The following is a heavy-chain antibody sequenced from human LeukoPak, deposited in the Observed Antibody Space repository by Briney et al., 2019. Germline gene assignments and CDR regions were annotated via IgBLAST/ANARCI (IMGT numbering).Heavy chain of an antibody. Sequence: SETLSLTCAVYGGSFSGYYWSWIRQPPGKGLEWIGEINHSGSTNYNPSLKSRVTISVDTSKNQFSLKLSFVTAADTAVYYCARTGIAVLFDYWGQGTLVTVSS. D-gene: IGHD6-19*01. V-gene: IGHV4-34*01. CDR1: GGSFSGYY. CDR3: ARTGIAVLFDY. J-gene: IGHJ4*02. CDR2: INHSGST.